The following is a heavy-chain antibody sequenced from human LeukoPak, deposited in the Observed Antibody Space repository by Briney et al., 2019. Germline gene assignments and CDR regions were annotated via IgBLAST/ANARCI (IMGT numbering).Heavy chain of an antibody. J-gene: IGHJ4*02. Sequence: PSETLSLTCAVSGASISSANWWSWVRQPPGKGLEWIGEIDYSGSTNYNPSLKSRVTISVDRSKNQFSLKLSSVTAADTAVYYCARAGLAGRRYYFDYWGQGTLVTVSS. CDR2: IDYSGST. V-gene: IGHV4-4*02. CDR3: ARAGLAGRRYYFDY. CDR1: GASISSANW.